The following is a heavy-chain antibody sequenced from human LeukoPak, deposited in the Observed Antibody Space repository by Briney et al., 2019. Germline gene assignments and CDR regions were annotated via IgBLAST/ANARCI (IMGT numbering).Heavy chain of an antibody. J-gene: IGHJ3*02. CDR3: ARGTRGSSGTFDI. CDR2: ISAYNGNT. V-gene: IGHV1-18*01. Sequence: ASVKVSCKASGYTFTSYGISWVRQAPGQGLEWMGWISAYNGNTNYAQKFQGRVTMTRNTSISTAYMELSSLRSEDTAVYYCARGTRGSSGTFDIWGQGTMVTVSS. CDR1: GYTFTSYG. D-gene: IGHD3-10*01.